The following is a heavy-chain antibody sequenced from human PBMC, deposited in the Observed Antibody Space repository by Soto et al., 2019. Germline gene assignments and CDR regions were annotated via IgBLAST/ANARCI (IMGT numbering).Heavy chain of an antibody. Sequence: EVQLLESGGGLVQPGGSLRLSCVASGFTFSRYIMSWVRQAPGKGLEWVSTINSNGGSTYYADSVKGRFTVSRDNSRNSLYLQRNSLRAEDTAVYYCARVPDLNYCSRTSCLYYFDYWGQGGRVTVSS. V-gene: IGHV3-23*01. CDR3: ARVPDLNYCSRTSCLYYFDY. CDR1: GFTFSRYI. CDR2: INSNGGST. J-gene: IGHJ4*02. D-gene: IGHD2-2*01.